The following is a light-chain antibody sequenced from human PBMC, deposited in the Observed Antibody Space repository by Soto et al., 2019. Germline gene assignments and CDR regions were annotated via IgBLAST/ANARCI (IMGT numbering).Light chain of an antibody. V-gene: IGKV1-39*01. Sequence: DIQMTQSPSSLSASVGDRVTITCRAGQTVTDYLNWYQHKPGKAPKLLIYSASTLQTGVPSRFSGSGSGTDFTLTTTSLQPEDFGTYYCHQTYSTPQTFGQGTRVEIK. J-gene: IGKJ1*01. CDR2: SAS. CDR3: HQTYSTPQT. CDR1: QTVTDY.